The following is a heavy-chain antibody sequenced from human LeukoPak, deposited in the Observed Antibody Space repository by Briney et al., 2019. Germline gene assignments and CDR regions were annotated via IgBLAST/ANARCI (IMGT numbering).Heavy chain of an antibody. D-gene: IGHD3-16*01. V-gene: IGHV3-30*18. CDR3: AKVPSFGSDLDAFDI. CDR2: ISYDGSDK. CDR1: GFTLSSYG. J-gene: IGHJ3*02. Sequence: QAGGSLRLSCVASGFTLSSYGMHWVRQAPGKGLEWVAVISYDGSDKYYADSVKGRFTISRDNSKNTLYLQMNSLRAEDTALYYCAKVPSFGSDLDAFDIWGQGTMVTVSS.